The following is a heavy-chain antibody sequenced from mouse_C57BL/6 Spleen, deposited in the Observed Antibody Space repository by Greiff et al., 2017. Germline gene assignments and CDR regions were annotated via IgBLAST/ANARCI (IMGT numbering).Heavy chain of an antibody. CDR2: IYPRSGNT. CDR1: GYTFTSYG. V-gene: IGHV1-81*01. CDR3: ARGGITTASRGWYFDV. Sequence: QVQLQQSGAELARPGASVKLSCKASGYTFTSYGISWVKQRTGQGLEWIGEIYPRSGNTYYNEKFKGKATVTADKSSSTAYMELRSLTSEDSAVYFWARGGITTASRGWYFDVWGTVTTVTVSS. J-gene: IGHJ1*03. D-gene: IGHD1-2*01.